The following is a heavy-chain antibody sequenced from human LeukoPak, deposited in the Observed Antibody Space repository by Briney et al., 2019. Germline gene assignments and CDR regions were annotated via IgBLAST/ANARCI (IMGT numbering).Heavy chain of an antibody. V-gene: IGHV1-18*01. CDR2: INVYNGNT. CDR1: GYTFTSYG. J-gene: IGHJ6*02. Sequence: ASVKVSCKASGYTFTSYGISWVRQAPGQGLEWMGWINVYNGNTNYAQKLQGRVTMTTDTPTSTAYMELRSLRSDDTAVYYCARGPVEPKYYYYGMDVWGQGTTVTVSS. CDR3: ARGPVEPKYYYYGMDV.